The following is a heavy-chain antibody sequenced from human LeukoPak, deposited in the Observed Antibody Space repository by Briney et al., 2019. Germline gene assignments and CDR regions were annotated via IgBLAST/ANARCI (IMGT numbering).Heavy chain of an antibody. J-gene: IGHJ4*02. CDR3: ARGDVWGDSSGYYANFDY. CDR2: INHSGST. CDR1: GGSISSNYW. Sequence: SETLSLTCAVSGGSISSNYWWSWVRQPPGKGLEWIGEINHSGSTNYNPSLKSRVTISVDTSKNQFSLKLSSVTAADTAVYYCARGDVWGDSSGYYANFDYWGQGTLVTVSS. D-gene: IGHD3-22*01. V-gene: IGHV4-4*02.